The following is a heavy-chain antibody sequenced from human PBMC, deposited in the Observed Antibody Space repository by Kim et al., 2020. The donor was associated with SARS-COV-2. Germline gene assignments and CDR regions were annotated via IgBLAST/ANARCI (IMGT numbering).Heavy chain of an antibody. CDR3: ARHEVRAYCGGDCYSGDFDY. CDR1: GGSISSSSYY. CDR2: IYYSGST. J-gene: IGHJ4*02. Sequence: SETLSLTCTVSGGSISSSSYYWGWIRQPPGKGLEWIGSIYYSGSTYYNPSLKSRVTISVDTSKNQFSLKLSSVTAADTAVYYCARHEVRAYCGGDCYSGDFDYWGQGTLVTVSS. D-gene: IGHD2-21*02. V-gene: IGHV4-39*01.